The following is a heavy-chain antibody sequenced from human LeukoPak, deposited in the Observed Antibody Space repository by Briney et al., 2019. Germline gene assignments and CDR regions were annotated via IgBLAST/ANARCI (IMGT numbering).Heavy chain of an antibody. CDR1: GYTFTSYY. V-gene: IGHV1-46*01. CDR3: ARDLRILEDYYYYYYGMDV. D-gene: IGHD3-3*01. CDR2: INPSGGST. J-gene: IGHJ6*02. Sequence: ASVKVSCKASGYTFTSYYMHWVRQAPGQGLEWMGIINPSGGSTSYAQKFQGRVTMTRDTSTSTVYMELSSLRSEDTAVYYCARDLRILEDYYYYYYGMDVWGQGTTVTVSS.